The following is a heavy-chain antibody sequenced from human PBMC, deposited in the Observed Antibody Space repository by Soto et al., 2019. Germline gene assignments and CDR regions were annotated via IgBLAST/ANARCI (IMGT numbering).Heavy chain of an antibody. Sequence: SVEVSCKASGGTFSRYAISWVRQAPGQGLEWMGGSMPIFGTANYAQKFQGRVTITADKYTSTADMELSSLRSEDTAVYYCATVGLGVDYGAPYGMDVWGQGTMVTVSS. D-gene: IGHD4-17*01. CDR1: GGTFSRYA. CDR3: ATVGLGVDYGAPYGMDV. J-gene: IGHJ6*02. V-gene: IGHV1-69*06. CDR2: SMPIFGTA.